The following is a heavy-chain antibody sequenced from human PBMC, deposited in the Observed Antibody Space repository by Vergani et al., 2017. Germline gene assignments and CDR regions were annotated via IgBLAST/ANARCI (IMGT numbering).Heavy chain of an antibody. Sequence: EVQLVESGGGLVQPGGSLRLSCAASGFTVSSNYMSWVRQAPGKGLEWVSVIYSGGSTYYADSVKGRFTISRDNSKNTLYLQMNSLRAEDTAVDYCASADSDSLFDYWGQGTLVTVSS. D-gene: IGHD4-11*01. CDR1: GFTVSSNY. CDR3: ASADSDSLFDY. J-gene: IGHJ4*02. CDR2: IYSGGST. V-gene: IGHV3-66*02.